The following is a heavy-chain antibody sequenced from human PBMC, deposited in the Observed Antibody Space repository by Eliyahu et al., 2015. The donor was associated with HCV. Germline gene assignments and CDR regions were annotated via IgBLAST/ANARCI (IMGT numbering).Heavy chain of an antibody. D-gene: IGHD3-10*01. CDR1: GFGXXXAW. J-gene: IGHJ4*02. CDR2: IRNRFDGGTA. CDR3: TTDGSGYFGEFFY. V-gene: IGHV3-15*01. Sequence: EVQLVESGGVLVKPGGSLRLPCAAXGFGXXXAWMHWVRQAPGKGLEWVGRIRNRFDGGTADYAASVKGRFTISRDDSKSTLYLEMNSLKIEDTTVYYCTTDGSGYFGEFFYWGQGTLVTVXS.